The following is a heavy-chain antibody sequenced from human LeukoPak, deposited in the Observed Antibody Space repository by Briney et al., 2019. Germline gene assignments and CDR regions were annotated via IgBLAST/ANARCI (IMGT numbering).Heavy chain of an antibody. Sequence: GGSLRLSCAASGFTFSSYSMNWVRQAPGKGLEWVSSISSSSSYIYYADSVKGRFTISRDNAKNSLYLQMNSLRAEDTAVYYCARDGNYYYDSSGPWGAFDIWGQGTMVTVSS. CDR3: ARDGNYYYDSSGPWGAFDI. D-gene: IGHD3-22*01. J-gene: IGHJ3*02. CDR2: ISSSSSYI. V-gene: IGHV3-21*01. CDR1: GFTFSSYS.